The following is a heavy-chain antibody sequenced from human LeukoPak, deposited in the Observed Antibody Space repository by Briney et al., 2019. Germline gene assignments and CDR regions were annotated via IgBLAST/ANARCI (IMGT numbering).Heavy chain of an antibody. V-gene: IGHV3-53*01. CDR3: ARSLRVRGVPDYMDV. D-gene: IGHD3-10*01. J-gene: IGHJ6*03. Sequence: PGGSLRLSCAASGFTVSSSYMTWVRQAPGKGLEWVSVIYKNAITYYADTVKGRFTISRDNSKNTLYLQMNSLRADDTAVYYCARSLRVRGVPDYMDVWGKGTTVTISS. CDR2: IYKNAIT. CDR1: GFTVSSSY.